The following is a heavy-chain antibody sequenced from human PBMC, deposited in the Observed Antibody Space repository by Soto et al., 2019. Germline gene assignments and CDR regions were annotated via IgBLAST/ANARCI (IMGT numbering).Heavy chain of an antibody. D-gene: IGHD1-1*01. Sequence: VQLVESGGGLVTPGGSLRLSCATSGFAFRNYYMSWIRQAPGRGLEWISFISATGTYTSYADSVKGRFTISIDNAEGSLYLQMNSLSVEDTALYYCARGANWNGGMYFDSWDQGTLVTVSS. CDR2: ISATGTYT. J-gene: IGHJ4*02. V-gene: IGHV3-11*05. CDR1: GFAFRNYY. CDR3: ARGANWNGGMYFDS.